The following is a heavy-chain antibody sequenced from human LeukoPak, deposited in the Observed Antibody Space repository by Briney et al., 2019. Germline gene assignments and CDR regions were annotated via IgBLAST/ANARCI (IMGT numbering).Heavy chain of an antibody. CDR3: ARETILLYYYDSSGIDY. CDR1: GGSISSGSYY. Sequence: SETLSLTCTVSGGSISSGSYYWSWIRQPAGKGLEWIGRIYTSGNTNYNPSLKSRVTISVDTSKNQFSLKLSSVTAADTAVYYCARETILLYYYDSSGIDYWGQGTLVTVSS. V-gene: IGHV4-61*02. CDR2: IYTSGNT. D-gene: IGHD3-22*01. J-gene: IGHJ4*02.